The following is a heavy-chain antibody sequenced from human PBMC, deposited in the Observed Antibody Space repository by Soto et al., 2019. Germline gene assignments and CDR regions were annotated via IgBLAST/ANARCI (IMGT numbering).Heavy chain of an antibody. V-gene: IGHV1-69*12. CDR2: SIPIFGTA. D-gene: IGHD3-16*01. CDR1: GGTFSGYA. Sequence: QVQLVQSGAEVRKPGSSVKVSCKASGGTFSGYAISWVRQAPGQGLEWMGGSIPIFGTADYAQKFQGRVTITADDFTSTAYMELSRLRSEDTAVYYCARHLGGNHYYYGMDVWGQGTTVTVSS. J-gene: IGHJ6*02. CDR3: ARHLGGNHYYYGMDV.